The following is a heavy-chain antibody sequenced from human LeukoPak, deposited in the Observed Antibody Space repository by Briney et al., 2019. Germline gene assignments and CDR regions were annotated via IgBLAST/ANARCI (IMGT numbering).Heavy chain of an antibody. CDR2: INPSDGST. V-gene: IGHV1-46*01. Sequence: GASVKVSCKASGYTFTSYYMHWVRQAPGQGLEWLGIINPSDGSTTYAQKFQGRVTMTRNTSTSTVYMELSSLRSEDTAVYYCASVLDRWSGYFDYWGQGTLVTVSS. D-gene: IGHD3-3*01. CDR1: GYTFTSYY. CDR3: ASVLDRWSGYFDY. J-gene: IGHJ4*02.